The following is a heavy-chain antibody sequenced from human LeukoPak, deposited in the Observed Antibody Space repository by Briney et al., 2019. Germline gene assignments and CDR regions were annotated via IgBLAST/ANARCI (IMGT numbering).Heavy chain of an antibody. CDR3: ARISKGGYKSGRRDPPYYFDY. J-gene: IGHJ4*02. CDR2: VKQDGSEK. D-gene: IGHD5-18*01. V-gene: IGHV3-7*03. Sequence: GGSLRLSCAASEFTFSTSWMSWVRQAPEKGLEWVANVKQDGSEKYYVDSVRGRFAISRDNAKNSLYLQMNSLRAEDTAVYYCARISKGGYKSGRRDPPYYFDYWGQGTLVPVSS. CDR1: EFTFSTSW.